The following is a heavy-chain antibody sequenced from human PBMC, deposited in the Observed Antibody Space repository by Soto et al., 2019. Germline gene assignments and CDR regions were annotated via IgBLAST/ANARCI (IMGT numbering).Heavy chain of an antibody. CDR1: VYDFNTNW. CDR2: MYPGDSDT. J-gene: IGHJ4*02. CDR3: ARLPRDCNKTSCYYADH. D-gene: IGHD3-3*01. Sequence: GESLKISCRGSVYDFNTNWFGWVRQLPGRGLEWVGIMYPGDSDTRYNPSLQGHVTLSVDVTVSTAFLQWRSLETSDTGMYFCARLPRDCNKTSCYYADHWGQGTQVTVPQ. V-gene: IGHV5-51*01.